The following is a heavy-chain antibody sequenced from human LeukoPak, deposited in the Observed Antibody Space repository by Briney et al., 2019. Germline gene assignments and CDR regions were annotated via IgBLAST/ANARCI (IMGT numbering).Heavy chain of an antibody. CDR1: GFTFDDYA. D-gene: IGHD6-19*01. J-gene: IGHJ3*02. V-gene: IGHV3-9*01. Sequence: GRSLRLSCAASGFTFDDYAMHWVRQAPGKGLEWVSGISWNSGSIGYADSVKGRFTISRDNAKNSLYLQMNSLRAEDTAFYYCAKGSSGWSTDAFDIWGQGIMVTVSS. CDR3: AKGSSGWSTDAFDI. CDR2: ISWNSGSI.